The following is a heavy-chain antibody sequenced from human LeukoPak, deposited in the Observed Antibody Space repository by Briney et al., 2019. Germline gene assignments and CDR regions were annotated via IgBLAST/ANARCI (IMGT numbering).Heavy chain of an antibody. D-gene: IGHD6-13*01. J-gene: IGHJ4*02. Sequence: GGSLRLSCAAFGFTVSSNYMSWVRQAPGKGLEWVGRVKSKTNGGTTGYAAPVKGRFTISRDDSKNTYLQMNSLKSEDTAVYYCTAGIGHSDFDYWGQGTLVTVSS. CDR2: VKSKTNGGTT. V-gene: IGHV3-15*01. CDR3: TAGIGHSDFDY. CDR1: GFTVSSNY.